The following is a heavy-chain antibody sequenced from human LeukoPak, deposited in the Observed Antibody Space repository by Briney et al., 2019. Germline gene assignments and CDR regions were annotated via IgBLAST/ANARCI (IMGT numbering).Heavy chain of an antibody. J-gene: IGHJ5*02. V-gene: IGHV3-74*01. CDR3: ARGTVPAVITPFDP. CDR1: GFIFSTYW. D-gene: IGHD2-2*01. Sequence: PGGSLRLSCAAPGFIFSTYWMHWVRQVPGKGLVWVSRINSDGSSTSYADSVKGRFTISRDNAKNTLYLQMSSLRPDDTAVYYCARGTVPAVITPFDPWGQGTLVTVSS. CDR2: INSDGSST.